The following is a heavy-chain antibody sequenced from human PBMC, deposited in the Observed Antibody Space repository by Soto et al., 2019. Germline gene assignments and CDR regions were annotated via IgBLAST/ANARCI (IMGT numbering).Heavy chain of an antibody. V-gene: IGHV3-33*01. J-gene: IGHJ3*02. CDR3: ARDDAFGNENGFDI. CDR2: IVSDGSAK. D-gene: IGHD1-1*01. Sequence: QVQLVESGGGVVQPGRSLRLSCAASGFPFSTYGFHWVRQAPGKGLEWVAVIVSDGSAKYHADSVEGRFIISRDNSKDTLYLQMNSLRAEATAVYYCARDDAFGNENGFDIWGQGTMVTVSS. CDR1: GFPFSTYG.